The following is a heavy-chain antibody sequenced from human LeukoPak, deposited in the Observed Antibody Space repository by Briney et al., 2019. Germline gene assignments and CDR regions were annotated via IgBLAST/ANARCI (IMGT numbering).Heavy chain of an antibody. D-gene: IGHD7-27*01. V-gene: IGHV1-18*01. J-gene: IGHJ4*02. Sequence: ASVKVSCKASGYTFTSYGISWVRQAPGQGLEWMGWMSAYNGNTNYAQKLQGRVTMTTDTSTSTAYMELRSLRSDDTAVYYCARDFRPLNWGSSYYFDYWGQGTLVTVSS. CDR2: MSAYNGNT. CDR3: ARDFRPLNWGSSYYFDY. CDR1: GYTFTSYG.